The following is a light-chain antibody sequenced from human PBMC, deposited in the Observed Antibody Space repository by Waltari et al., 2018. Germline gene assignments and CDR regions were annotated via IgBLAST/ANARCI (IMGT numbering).Light chain of an antibody. V-gene: IGLV2-14*03. CDR3: SSYTSSSTLDV. Sequence: QSALTQPASVSGSPGQSFTILCPGTSSDVGRSNSVSWYQQHPGNAPKRMIYDVSNRPSGVSNRVSGAKSGNTASLTISGLQAEDEADYYCSSYTSSSTLDVFGTGTKVTVL. J-gene: IGLJ1*01. CDR2: DVS. CDR1: SSDVGRSNS.